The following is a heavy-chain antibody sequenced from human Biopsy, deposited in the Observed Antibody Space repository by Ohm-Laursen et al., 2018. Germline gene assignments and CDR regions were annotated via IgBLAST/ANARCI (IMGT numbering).Heavy chain of an antibody. CDR3: ARGSFWFGGSYYYYGMDV. CDR1: GYTFTSYD. J-gene: IGHJ6*02. Sequence: ASVKVSCKASGYTFTSYDINWVRQATGQGLEWMGWMNPNSGNTDYAQKFQGRVTMTRNTSMSTAYMELNSLRSEDTAVYYCARGSFWFGGSYYYYGMDVWGQGTTVTVSS. V-gene: IGHV1-8*01. CDR2: MNPNSGNT. D-gene: IGHD3-10*01.